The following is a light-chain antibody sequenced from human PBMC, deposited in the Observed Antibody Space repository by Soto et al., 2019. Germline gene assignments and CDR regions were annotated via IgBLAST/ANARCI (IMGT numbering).Light chain of an antibody. CDR1: QSISGW. V-gene: IGKV1-39*01. J-gene: IGKJ1*01. CDR2: AAS. Sequence: DIQMTQSPSTLSASVGYRVTITCRASQSISGWLAWYQQKPGKAPKLLIFAASSLQSGVPSRFSGSRSGPDFTLTISSLQPEDFATYYCQQSYSSPPTFGQGTKGDIK. CDR3: QQSYSSPPT.